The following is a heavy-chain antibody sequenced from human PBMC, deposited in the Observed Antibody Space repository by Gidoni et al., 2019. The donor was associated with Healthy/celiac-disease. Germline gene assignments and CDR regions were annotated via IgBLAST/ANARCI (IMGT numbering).Heavy chain of an antibody. CDR3: ARNAVQGATDY. CDR2: INPNSGGT. CDR1: GDTFTGYY. Sequence: QVQLVQSGAEGKKPGASGKVSCKAAGDTFTGYYMHWVRQAPGHGLAWMGWINPNSGGTNYAQTFQGRVTMTRDTSISTAYMELSRLRSDDTAVYYCARNAVQGATDYWGQGTLVTVSS. J-gene: IGHJ4*02. V-gene: IGHV1-2*02. D-gene: IGHD3-10*01.